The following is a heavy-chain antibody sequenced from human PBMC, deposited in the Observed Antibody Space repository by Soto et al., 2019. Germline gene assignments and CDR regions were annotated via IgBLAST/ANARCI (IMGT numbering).Heavy chain of an antibody. Sequence: QVKLVQSGAEVKKPGASVKVSCKASGYTFTSYAMHWVRQAPGHRLEWMGWINAGNGNTKSSQKFQGRVTITRDTSASTAYMELSSLRSEDTAVYYCARELFDYVDWNPDFGYWGQGTLVTVSS. D-gene: IGHD4-17*01. J-gene: IGHJ4*02. CDR3: ARELFDYVDWNPDFGY. V-gene: IGHV1-3*01. CDR1: GYTFTSYA. CDR2: INAGNGNT.